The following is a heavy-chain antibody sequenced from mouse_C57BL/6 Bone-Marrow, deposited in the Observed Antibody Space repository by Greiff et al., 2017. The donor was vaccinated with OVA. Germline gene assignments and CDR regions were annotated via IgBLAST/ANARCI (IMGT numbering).Heavy chain of an antibody. Sequence: EVQLQESGPGLVKPSQTVFLTCTVTGISITTGNYRWSWIRQFPGNKLEWIGYIYYSGTITYNPSLTSRTTITRDTPKNQFFLEMNSLTAEDTATYYCAREGYYGSSYYFDYWGQGTTLTVSS. CDR3: AREGYYGSSYYFDY. CDR2: IYYSGTI. CDR1: GISITTGNYR. D-gene: IGHD1-1*01. J-gene: IGHJ2*01. V-gene: IGHV3-5*01.